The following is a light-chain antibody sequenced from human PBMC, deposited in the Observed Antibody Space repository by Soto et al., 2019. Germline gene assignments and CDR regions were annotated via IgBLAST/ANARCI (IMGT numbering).Light chain of an antibody. CDR2: AAS. V-gene: IGKV1-39*01. CDR3: QQSYSTPPIT. CDR1: QSIRSY. J-gene: IGKJ5*01. Sequence: DIQMTQSPSSLSASVGDRVTITCRASQSIRSYLHWYQQKPGKAPKLLIYAASSLQSGFPSRFSGSGSGTDFTLTISNLQPEDFASYYCQQSYSTPPITFGQGTRLEI.